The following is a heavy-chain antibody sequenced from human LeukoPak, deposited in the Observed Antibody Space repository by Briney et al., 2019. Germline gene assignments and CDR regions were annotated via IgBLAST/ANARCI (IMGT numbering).Heavy chain of an antibody. CDR2: IYYSGST. V-gene: IGHV4-59*01. CDR3: ARDTPTYYDFWSGYYTVSHAFDI. Sequence: SETLPLTCTVSGGSISSYYWSWIRQPPGKGLEWIGYIYYSGSTNYNPSLKSRVTISVDTSKNQFSLKLSSVTAADTAVYYCARDTPTYYDFWSGYYTVSHAFDIWGQGTMVTVPS. CDR1: GGSISSYY. J-gene: IGHJ3*02. D-gene: IGHD3-3*01.